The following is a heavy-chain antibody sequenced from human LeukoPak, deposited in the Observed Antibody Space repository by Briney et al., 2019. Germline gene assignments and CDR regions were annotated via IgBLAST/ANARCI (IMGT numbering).Heavy chain of an antibody. CDR1: GGSISSYY. Sequence: PSETLSLTCTASGGSISSYYWSWIRQPPGKGLEWIGYIYFSGSTNYNPSLKSRVTISVDTSKNQFSLKLSSVTAADTAVYYCARGSSYYDSSGYHPTRFDPWGQGTLVTVSS. CDR2: IYFSGST. D-gene: IGHD3-22*01. V-gene: IGHV4-59*01. CDR3: ARGSSYYDSSGYHPTRFDP. J-gene: IGHJ5*02.